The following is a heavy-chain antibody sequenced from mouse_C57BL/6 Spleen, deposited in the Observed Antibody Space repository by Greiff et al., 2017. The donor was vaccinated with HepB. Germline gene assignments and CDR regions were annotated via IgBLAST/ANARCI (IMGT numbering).Heavy chain of an antibody. CDR3: TRDSLRLKAMDY. CDR1: GFTFSSYA. J-gene: IGHJ4*01. D-gene: IGHD3-2*02. Sequence: EVQRVESGEGLVKPGGSLKLSCAASGFTFSSYAMSWVRQTPEKRLEWVAYISSGGDYIYYADTVKGRFTISRDNARNTLYLQMSSLKSEDTAMYYCTRDSLRLKAMDYWGQGTSVTVSS. CDR2: ISSGGDYI. V-gene: IGHV5-9-1*02.